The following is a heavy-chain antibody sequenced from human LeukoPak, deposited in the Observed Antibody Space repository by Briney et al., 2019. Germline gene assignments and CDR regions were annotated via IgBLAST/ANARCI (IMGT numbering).Heavy chain of an antibody. CDR2: GDYSGGT. Sequence: PSETLSLTCTVSGDSFSSVTDYWAWIRQPPGKGLEWIASGDYSGGTYYNPSLESRVAISADMPKNQFSLKLTSVTGADTAVYYCAGERGEEYSSGWYKRNYFDNWGQGIRVTVPS. D-gene: IGHD6-19*01. CDR1: GDSFSSVTDY. CDR3: AGERGEEYSSGWYKRNYFDN. V-gene: IGHV4-39*07. J-gene: IGHJ4*02.